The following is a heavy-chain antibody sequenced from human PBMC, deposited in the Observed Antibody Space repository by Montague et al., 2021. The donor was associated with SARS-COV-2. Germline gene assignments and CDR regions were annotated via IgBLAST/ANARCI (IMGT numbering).Heavy chain of an antibody. V-gene: IGHV4-61*09. J-gene: IGHJ5*02. D-gene: IGHD4-17*01. CDR3: ARDPHDYGWFDP. CDR1: GGSISSASYY. CDR2: IYSTVIT. Sequence: TLSLTCTVSGGSISSASYYWSWIRQPAEKGLEWIGHIYSTVITNYNPSLKSRVTISVDLSKNQFSLKMTSVTAADTAVYYCARDPHDYGWFDPWGQGTLVTVSS.